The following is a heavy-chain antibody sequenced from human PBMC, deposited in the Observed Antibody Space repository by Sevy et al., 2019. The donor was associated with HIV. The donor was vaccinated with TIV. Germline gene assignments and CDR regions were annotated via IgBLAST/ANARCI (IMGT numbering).Heavy chain of an antibody. V-gene: IGHV3-30*18. CDR1: GFTFSSYG. CDR3: AKAVKEYQLLYAPYGMDV. D-gene: IGHD2-2*02. J-gene: IGHJ6*02. Sequence: GGSLRLSCAASGFTFSSYGMHWVRQAPGKGLEWVAVISYDGSNKYYADSVKGRFTISRDNSKNTLYLQMNSLRAEDTAVYDCAKAVKEYQLLYAPYGMDVWGQGTTVTVSS. CDR2: ISYDGSNK.